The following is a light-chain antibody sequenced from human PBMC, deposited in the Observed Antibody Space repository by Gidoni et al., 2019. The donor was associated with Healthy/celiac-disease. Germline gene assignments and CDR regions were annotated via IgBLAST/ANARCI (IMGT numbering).Light chain of an antibody. CDR1: SGSIASNY. Sequence: NFMLTQPHSVSESPGKTVTISCTRSSGSIASNYVQWYQQRPGSAPTTVIYEDNQRPSVVPDRFSGSIDSSSNSASLTISGLKTEDEADYYCQSYDSSIDVVFGGGTKLTVL. V-gene: IGLV6-57*03. CDR2: EDN. J-gene: IGLJ2*01. CDR3: QSYDSSIDVV.